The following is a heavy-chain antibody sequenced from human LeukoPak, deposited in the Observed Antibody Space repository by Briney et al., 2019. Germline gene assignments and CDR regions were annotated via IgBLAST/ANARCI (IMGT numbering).Heavy chain of an antibody. V-gene: IGHV3-30-3*01. CDR1: GFTFKKYA. J-gene: IGHJ4*02. CDR3: ASSPPTGITVSYFDY. D-gene: IGHD4-17*01. Sequence: GGSLRLSCAVSGFTFKKYAIHWVRQAPGKGLEWVAFISWDGNTKYYADSVKGRFTISRDNSQNTLYLQMNSLRADDTAVYYCASSPPTGITVSYFDYWGQGTLVIVSS. CDR2: ISWDGNTK.